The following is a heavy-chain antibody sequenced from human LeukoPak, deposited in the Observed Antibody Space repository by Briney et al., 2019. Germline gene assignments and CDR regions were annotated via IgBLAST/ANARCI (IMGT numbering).Heavy chain of an antibody. CDR3: ARDAGDTMVRGVIGPLYYFDY. CDR1: GFTFSSYA. CDR2: ISYDGSNK. Sequence: GGSLRLSCAASGFTFSSYAMHWVRQAPGKGLEWVAVISYDGSNKYYADSVKGRFTISRDNSKNTLYLQMNSLRAEDTAVYYCARDAGDTMVRGVIGPLYYFDYWGQGTLVTVSS. D-gene: IGHD3-10*01. J-gene: IGHJ4*02. V-gene: IGHV3-30*04.